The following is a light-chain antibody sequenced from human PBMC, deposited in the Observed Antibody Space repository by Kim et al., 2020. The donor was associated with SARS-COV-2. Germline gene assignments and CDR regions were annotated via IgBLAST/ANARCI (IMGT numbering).Light chain of an antibody. CDR2: QDS. V-gene: IGLV3-1*01. J-gene: IGLJ1*01. CDR1: NLGVNY. CDR3: QAWDSSTAYV. Sequence: VSQRQIPSSPCSGHNLGVNYASWYQQTPGQTPVLVIYQDSKRASGTPERFSGSNSGNTATLTISGTQAMDEADYYCQAWDSSTAYVFGTGTQVTVL.